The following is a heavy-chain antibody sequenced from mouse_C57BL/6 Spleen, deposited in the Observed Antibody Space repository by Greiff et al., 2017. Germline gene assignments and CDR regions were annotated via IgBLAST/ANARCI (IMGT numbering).Heavy chain of an antibody. Sequence: QVQLQQSGAELVKPGASVKLSCKASGYTFTSYWMHWVKQRPGRGLEWIGRIDPNSGGTKYNEKFKSKATLTVDKPSSTAYMQLSSLTSEDSAVYYCAREEGGEIYDGYYFDVWGTGTTVTVSS. D-gene: IGHD2-3*01. CDR1: GYTFTSYW. CDR2: IDPNSGGT. V-gene: IGHV1-72*01. CDR3: AREEGGEIYDGYYFDV. J-gene: IGHJ1*03.